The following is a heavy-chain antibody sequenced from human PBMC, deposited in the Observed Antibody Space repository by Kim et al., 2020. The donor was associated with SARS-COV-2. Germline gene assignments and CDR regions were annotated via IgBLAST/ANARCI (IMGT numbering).Heavy chain of an antibody. CDR1: GFTFSSYS. Sequence: AGSLRLSCAASGFTFSSYSMNWVRQAPGKGLEWVSSISSSSSYISYADSVKGRFTISKANAKNSLYLQMNSLRAEDTAVYYCAREYPGYSYGPFDYWGQGSLVTLP. CDR3: AREYPGYSYGPFDY. J-gene: IGHJ4*02. CDR2: ISSSSSYI. D-gene: IGHD5-18*01. V-gene: IGHV3-21*01.